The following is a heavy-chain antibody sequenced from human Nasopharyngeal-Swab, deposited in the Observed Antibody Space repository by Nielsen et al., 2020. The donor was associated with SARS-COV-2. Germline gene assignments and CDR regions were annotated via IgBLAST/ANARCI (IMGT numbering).Heavy chain of an antibody. V-gene: IGHV3-23*01. D-gene: IGHD2-21*02. J-gene: IGHJ4*02. CDR1: GFTFSSYA. CDR3: AKGGTAHYYFDY. Sequence: GESLKISCAASGFTFSSYAMTWVRQAPGRGPEWVSSITTSGTNTYFADSVKGRFTISRDNSKNTLYLQMNSLRAEDTAIYYCAKGGTAHYYFDYWAQGTLVTVSS. CDR2: ITTSGTNT.